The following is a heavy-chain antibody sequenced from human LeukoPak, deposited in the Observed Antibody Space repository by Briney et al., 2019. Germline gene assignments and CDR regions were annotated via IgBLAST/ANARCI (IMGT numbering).Heavy chain of an antibody. CDR1: GVTFSDYY. D-gene: IGHD3-3*01. CDR3: ARGGISLRFLEWLSFDY. J-gene: IGHJ4*02. V-gene: IGHV3-11*04. Sequence: GGSLRLSCAASGVTFSDYYMSWISQAPGKGLEWVSYISSSGSTIYYADSVKGRSTISRDNAKNSLYLQMNSLRAEDTAVYYCARGGISLRFLEWLSFDYWAREPWSPSPQ. CDR2: ISSSGSTI.